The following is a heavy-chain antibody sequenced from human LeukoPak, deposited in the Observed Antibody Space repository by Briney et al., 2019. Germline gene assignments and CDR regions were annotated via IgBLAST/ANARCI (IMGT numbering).Heavy chain of an antibody. V-gene: IGHV3-23*01. J-gene: IGHJ4*02. CDR2: IGGSGGST. D-gene: IGHD3-22*01. Sequence: PGGSLRLSCAASGFTFSSYAMSWVRQAPGKGLEWVSAIGGSGGSTYYADSVKGRFTISRDNSKNTLYLQMNSLRAEDTAVYYCAKDYYDSSGYFDYWGQGTLVTVSS. CDR1: GFTFSSYA. CDR3: AKDYYDSSGYFDY.